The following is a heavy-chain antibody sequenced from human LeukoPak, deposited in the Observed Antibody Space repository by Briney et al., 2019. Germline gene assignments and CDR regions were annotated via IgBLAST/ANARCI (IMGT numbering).Heavy chain of an antibody. Sequence: SVKVSYKASRRTFTSYVISWVRQAPGQGLEWMGRIIPILGIANYAQKFQGRVTITADKSTSTAYMELSSLRSEDTAVYYCARADYYSASTGCWIDSCGQGILVTVSS. CDR2: IIPILGIA. V-gene: IGHV1-69*04. D-gene: IGHD3-22*01. CDR3: ARADYYSASTGCWIDS. CDR1: RRTFTSYV. J-gene: IGHJ4*02.